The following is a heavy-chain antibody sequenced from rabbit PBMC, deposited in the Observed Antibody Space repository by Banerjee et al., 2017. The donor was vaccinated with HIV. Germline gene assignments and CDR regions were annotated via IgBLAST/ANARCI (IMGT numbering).Heavy chain of an antibody. V-gene: IGHV1S45*01. CDR3: ARDLAGVIGWNFNL. CDR2: INSNTGNT. D-gene: IGHD4-1*01. Sequence: QEQLEESGGDLVKPEGSLTLTCTASGFSFSSNAMCWVRQAPGKGLEWIACINSNTGNTVYASWAKGPFTISKTSSTTVTLQMTSLTAADTATYFCARDLAGVIGWNFNLWGQGTLAPS. J-gene: IGHJ4*01. CDR1: GFSFSSNA.